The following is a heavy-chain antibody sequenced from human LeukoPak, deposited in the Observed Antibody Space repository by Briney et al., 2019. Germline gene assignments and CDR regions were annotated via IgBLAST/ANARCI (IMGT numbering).Heavy chain of an antibody. CDR1: GFTFSNAW. CDR2: IKSKTYGETT. V-gene: IGHV3-15*01. J-gene: IGHJ4*02. D-gene: IGHD1-26*01. Sequence: GGSLRLSCAASGFTFSNAWMNWVSQVPGKGMECVGRIKSKTYGETTDYAAPVKGRFTISTDYSENTLSLQMNSLKTEDTAVYYCTTDASMGATPFDYWGQGTLVTVSS. CDR3: TTDASMGATPFDY.